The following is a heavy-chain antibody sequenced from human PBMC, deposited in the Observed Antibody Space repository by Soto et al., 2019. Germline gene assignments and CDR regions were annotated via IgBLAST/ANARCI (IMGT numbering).Heavy chain of an antibody. CDR3: AKDQLPVYYYHSRGPFDS. Sequence: QVQLVESGGGVVQPGRSLRLSCGASGFTFSNYGMHWVRQAPGKGLEWVAFISNDGSNKNYGDSVKGRFSISRDNSENTLSLQLNSLRAEDTAVYFCAKDQLPVYYYHSRGPFDSWGQGTRVTVSS. J-gene: IGHJ4*02. V-gene: IGHV3-30*18. CDR1: GFTFSNYG. D-gene: IGHD3-22*01. CDR2: ISNDGSNK.